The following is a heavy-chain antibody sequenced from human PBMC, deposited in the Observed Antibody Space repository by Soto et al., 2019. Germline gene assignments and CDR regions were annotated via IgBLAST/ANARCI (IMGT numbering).Heavy chain of an antibody. V-gene: IGHV4-39*01. CDR2: IYYSGST. J-gene: IGHJ4*02. CDR3: ARRVVVADLYYFDY. D-gene: IGHD2-15*01. CDR1: GGSISSSSYY. Sequence: QLQLQESGPGLVKPSETLSLTCTVSGGSISSSSYYWGWIRQPPGKGLEWIGSIYYSGSTYYNPSLKSRVTISVDTSKNQFSLKLSSVTAADTAVYYCARRVVVADLYYFDYWGQGTLVTVSS.